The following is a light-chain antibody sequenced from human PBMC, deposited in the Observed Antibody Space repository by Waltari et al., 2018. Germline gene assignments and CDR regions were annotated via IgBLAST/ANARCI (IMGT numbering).Light chain of an antibody. CDR2: EVT. CDR1: SSDIGNYKY. CDR3: SSYGCSNILL. V-gene: IGLV2-14*01. J-gene: IGLJ2*01. Sequence: QAALTQSPSMSGSPGQSVTIPCTGTSSDIGNYKYVSWYQQNSGKAPKLLIYEVTNRPTGVSTLCSGSKSGNTASLTISGLQAEDEADYYCSSYGCSNILLFGGGTRLTVL.